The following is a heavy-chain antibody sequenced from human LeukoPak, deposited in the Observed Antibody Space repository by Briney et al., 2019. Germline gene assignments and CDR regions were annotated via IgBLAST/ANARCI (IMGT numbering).Heavy chain of an antibody. CDR3: AKDFTSGSYYYGMDV. CDR2: IPYDGSNK. CDR1: GFTFSSYG. D-gene: IGHD1-26*01. V-gene: IGHV3-30*18. Sequence: PGRSLRLSCEASGFTFSSYGMHWVRQAPGKGLEWVAVIPYDGSNKYYADSVKGRFTISRDNSKNTLYLQMNSLRAEDTAVYYCAKDFTSGSYYYGMDVWGQGTTVTVSS. J-gene: IGHJ6*02.